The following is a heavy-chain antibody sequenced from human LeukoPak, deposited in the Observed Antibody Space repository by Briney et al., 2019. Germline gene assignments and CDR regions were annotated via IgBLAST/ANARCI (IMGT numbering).Heavy chain of an antibody. D-gene: IGHD3-22*01. J-gene: IGHJ3*02. V-gene: IGHV1-18*04. CDR3: ARVLRGITMILVVDAFDI. Sequence: WASVKVSCKASGYTFTGYHMHWVRQAPGQGLEWMGWISAYNGNTNYAQKLQGRVTMTTDTSTSTAYMELSRLRSDDTAVYYCARVLRGITMILVVDAFDIWGQGTGVTVSS. CDR1: GYTFTGYH. CDR2: ISAYNGNT.